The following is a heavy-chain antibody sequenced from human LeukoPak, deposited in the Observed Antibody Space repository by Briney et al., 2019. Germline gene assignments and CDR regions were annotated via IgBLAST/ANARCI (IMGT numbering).Heavy chain of an antibody. CDR1: GVIFEQYG. CDR2: ISWNGVTI. V-gene: IGHV3-9*01. J-gene: IGHJ4*02. CDR3: VKDISGWSYFDY. D-gene: IGHD6-19*01. Sequence: GGSLRLSCEVSGVIFEQYGMHWVGQAPGKGLEWVAGISWNGVTINYGDSVKGRFTISRDNAKSFLYLQMNSLRPEDTALYYCVKDISGWSYFDYWGQGTRVTVSP.